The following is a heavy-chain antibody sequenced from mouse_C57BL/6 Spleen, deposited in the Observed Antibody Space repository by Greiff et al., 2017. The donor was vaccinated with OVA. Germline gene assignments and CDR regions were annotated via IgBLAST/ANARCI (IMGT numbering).Heavy chain of an antibody. CDR1: GYTFTSYW. Sequence: QVQLQQPGAELVRPGSSVKLSCKASGYTFTSYWMHWVKQRPIQGLEWIGNLDPYDSETHYNQKFKDKATLTVAKYSSTAFMQLSSLTSEDSSVYYCARSVNYYGTSWFAYWGQAALVTVSA. J-gene: IGHJ3*01. V-gene: IGHV1-52*01. CDR2: LDPYDSET. D-gene: IGHD1-1*01. CDR3: ARSVNYYGTSWFAY.